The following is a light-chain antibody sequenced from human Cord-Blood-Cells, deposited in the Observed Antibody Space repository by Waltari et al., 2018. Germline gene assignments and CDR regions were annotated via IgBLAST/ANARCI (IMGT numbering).Light chain of an antibody. CDR1: SSDVGGYNY. J-gene: IGLJ3*02. Sequence: QSALTQPASVSGSPGQSITISCTGTSSDVGGYNYVSWYQQHPGKAPKRMIYEVSNRPSWVSNRFSGSKSGNTASLTIAGLQAEDEADYYCSSYTSSSTLVFGGGTKLTVL. V-gene: IGLV2-14*01. CDR3: SSYTSSSTLV. CDR2: EVS.